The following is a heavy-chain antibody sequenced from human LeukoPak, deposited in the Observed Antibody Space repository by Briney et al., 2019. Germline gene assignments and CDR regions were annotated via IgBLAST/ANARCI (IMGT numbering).Heavy chain of an antibody. Sequence: SETLSLTCAVYGGSFRGYYWSWIRQPPGKGLEWIGEINHSGSTNYNPSLKSRVTISVDTSKNQFSLKLSSVTAADTAVYYCARDLQRRPRNPRGVDDAFDIWGQGTMVTVSS. V-gene: IGHV4-34*01. CDR2: INHSGST. D-gene: IGHD1-1*01. CDR1: GGSFRGYY. CDR3: ARDLQRRPRNPRGVDDAFDI. J-gene: IGHJ3*02.